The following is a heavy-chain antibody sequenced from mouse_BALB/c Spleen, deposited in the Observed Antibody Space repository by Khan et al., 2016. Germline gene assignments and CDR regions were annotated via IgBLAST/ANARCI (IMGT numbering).Heavy chain of an antibody. D-gene: IGHD1-1*02. Sequence: LVKTGASVKISCKASGYSFTGYYMHWVKQSHGKSLEWIGYITSYNGATSYNQKFKGKATFTVDTSSSTAYMQFNSLTSEDSAVYYSASPIGGSYVGFAYWGQGTLVTVSA. CDR2: ITSYNGAT. V-gene: IGHV1S34*01. CDR1: GYSFTGYY. J-gene: IGHJ3*01. CDR3: ASPIGGSYVGFAY.